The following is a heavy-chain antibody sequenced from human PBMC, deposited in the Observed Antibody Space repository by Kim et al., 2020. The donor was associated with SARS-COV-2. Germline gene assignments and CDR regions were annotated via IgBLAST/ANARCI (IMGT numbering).Heavy chain of an antibody. Sequence: SETLSLTCTVSGGSISSYYWSWIRQPPGKGLEWIGYIYYSGSTNYNPSLKSRVTISVDTSKNQFSLKLSSVTAADTAVYYCARWFPSGTTDYWGQGTLVTVSS. CDR3: ARWFPSGTTDY. J-gene: IGHJ4*02. D-gene: IGHD1-7*01. CDR1: GGSISSYY. V-gene: IGHV4-59*13. CDR2: IYYSGST.